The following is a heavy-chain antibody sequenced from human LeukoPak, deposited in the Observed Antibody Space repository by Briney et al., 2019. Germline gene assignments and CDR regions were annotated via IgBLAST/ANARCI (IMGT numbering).Heavy chain of an antibody. CDR2: IYPGDSDT. D-gene: IGHD2-15*01. Sequence: GESLKISCKGSGYRFTSYWIGWVRQMPGKGLEWMGIIYPGDSDTRYSPSFQGQVTISADKSISTAYLQWSSLKASDTAMYYCARLQVGYCSGGSCYSGYFQHWGQGTLVTVSS. V-gene: IGHV5-51*01. CDR1: GYRFTSYW. J-gene: IGHJ1*01. CDR3: ARLQVGYCSGGSCYSGYFQH.